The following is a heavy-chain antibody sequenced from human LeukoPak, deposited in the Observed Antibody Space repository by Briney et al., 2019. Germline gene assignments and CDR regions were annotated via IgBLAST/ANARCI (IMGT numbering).Heavy chain of an antibody. V-gene: IGHV1-18*01. CDR3: AREEGGNYYYMDV. CDR2: ISGYNGET. Sequence: ASVKVSCKASGGTFIHYSISWVRQAPGQGLEWMGWISGYNGETNYVQKFLGRVTMTIDSSTSTAYMELRSLRSDDTAVYYCAREEGGNYYYMDVWGKGTTVTVSS. D-gene: IGHD3-16*01. CDR1: GGTFIHYS. J-gene: IGHJ6*03.